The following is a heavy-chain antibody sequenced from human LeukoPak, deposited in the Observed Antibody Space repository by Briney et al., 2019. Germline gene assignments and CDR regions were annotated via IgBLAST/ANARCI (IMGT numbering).Heavy chain of an antibody. CDR2: IIPIFGTA. Sequence: SVKVSCKASGGTFSSYAISWVRQAPGQGLEWMGRIIPIFGTANYAQKFQGRVTITADKSTSTVYMELSSLRSEDTAVYYCATYYYDSSEEYFQHWGQGTLVTVSS. J-gene: IGHJ1*01. CDR3: ATYYYDSSEEYFQH. V-gene: IGHV1-69*06. CDR1: GGTFSSYA. D-gene: IGHD3-22*01.